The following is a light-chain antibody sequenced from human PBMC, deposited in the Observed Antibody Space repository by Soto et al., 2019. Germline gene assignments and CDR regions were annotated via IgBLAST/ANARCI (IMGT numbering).Light chain of an antibody. CDR1: QRASRK. Sequence: EIVMTQYPATLSVSPRESATLSCRASQRASRKLVWYQQKPGQAPRLLIHGASTRATGITERFSGSGSGTEFTLTISSLQSEDFAVYYCQQYTNWPKTFGQGTKVDTK. V-gene: IGKV3D-15*01. J-gene: IGKJ1*01. CDR2: GAS. CDR3: QQYTNWPKT.